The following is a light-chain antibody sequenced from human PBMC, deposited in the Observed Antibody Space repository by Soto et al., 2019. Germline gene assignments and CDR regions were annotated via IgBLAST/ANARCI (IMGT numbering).Light chain of an antibody. V-gene: IGKV3-11*01. CDR3: QQRSNWPPAIT. J-gene: IGKJ5*01. CDR2: DAS. CDR1: QSVTTY. Sequence: EVLLTQSPATLSLSPGETATLFCRASQSVTTYLAWYQQKPGQPPRLLIYDASNRATGIPARFSGSGSGTDFTRPLSSLEPEDFAVYYCQQRSNWPPAITFGQGTRLEIK.